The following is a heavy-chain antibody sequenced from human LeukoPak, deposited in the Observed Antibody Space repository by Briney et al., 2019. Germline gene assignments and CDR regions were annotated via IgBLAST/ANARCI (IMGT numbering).Heavy chain of an antibody. CDR3: ARELVTSDYYYYGMDV. V-gene: IGHV4-4*07. CDR2: IYTSGST. CDR1: GGSISSYY. Sequence: SSETLSLTCTVSGGSISSYYWSWIRQPAGKGLEWIGRIYTSGSTNYNPSLKSRVTMSVDTSKNQFSLKLSSVTAADTAVYYCARELVTSDYYYYGMDVWGQGTTVTVSS. D-gene: IGHD5-18*01. J-gene: IGHJ6*02.